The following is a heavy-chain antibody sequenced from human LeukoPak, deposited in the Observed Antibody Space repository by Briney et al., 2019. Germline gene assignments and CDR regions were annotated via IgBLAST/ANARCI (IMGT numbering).Heavy chain of an antibody. CDR2: ISYDGSNK. CDR1: GFTFSSYA. V-gene: IGHV3-30*01. Sequence: WGSLRLSCEASGFTFSSYAMHWVRQAPGKGLEWVAVISYDGSNKYYADSVKGRFTISRDNSKNTLYLQMNSLRAEDTAVYYCARDNVGPFDYWGQGTLVTVSS. D-gene: IGHD1-26*01. J-gene: IGHJ4*02. CDR3: ARDNVGPFDY.